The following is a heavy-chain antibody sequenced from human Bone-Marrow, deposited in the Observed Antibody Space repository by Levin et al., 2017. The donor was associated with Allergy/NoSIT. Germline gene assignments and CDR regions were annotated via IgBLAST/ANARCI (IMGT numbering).Heavy chain of an antibody. CDR2: INPKSGDT. CDR1: GYTFTGYY. CDR3: AREEAYCSGATCYSGWFDS. V-gene: IGHV1-2*02. D-gene: IGHD2-15*01. J-gene: IGHJ5*01. Sequence: ASVKVSCKASGYTFTGYYMHWVRQAPGQGLEWMGWINPKSGDTKYAQKLQGRVTMTRDTSISTAYMELSSLRSDDTAVYFCAREEAYCSGATCYSGWFDSWGQGTLVTVSS.